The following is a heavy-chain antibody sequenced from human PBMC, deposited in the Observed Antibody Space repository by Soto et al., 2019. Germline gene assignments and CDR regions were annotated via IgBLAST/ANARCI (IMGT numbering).Heavy chain of an antibody. V-gene: IGHV3-23*01. CDR2: ISGSGGNT. D-gene: IGHD3-22*01. CDR1: GFTFSSYA. Sequence: PGGSLRLSCAASGFTFSSYAMSWVRQAPGKGPEWVSVISGSGGNTSYADSVKGRFTISRDNSDNSLYLQMTSLKTEDTAIYYCTTDSYMTTIVVRFDYWGHGTLVTVSS. J-gene: IGHJ4*01. CDR3: TTDSYMTTIVVRFDY.